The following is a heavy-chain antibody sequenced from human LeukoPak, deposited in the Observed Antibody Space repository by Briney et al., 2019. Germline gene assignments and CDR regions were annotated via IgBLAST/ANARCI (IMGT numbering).Heavy chain of an antibody. V-gene: IGHV3-23*01. CDR3: PPDPFGD. Sequence: PGGSLRLSCAASGFTFSSHLMNWVRQAPGKGLEWVSDISASGGSTFYADSVKGRFTVSRDNSKNTLHLQMNSLRAEDTAVYYWPPDPFGDRGQGTQVTVSS. CDR1: GFTFSSHL. CDR2: ISASGGST. J-gene: IGHJ4*02.